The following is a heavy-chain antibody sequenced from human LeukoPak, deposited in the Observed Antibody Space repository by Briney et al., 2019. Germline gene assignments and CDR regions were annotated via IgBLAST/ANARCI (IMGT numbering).Heavy chain of an antibody. CDR3: ARGQAVAAGGFDL. D-gene: IGHD6-19*01. V-gene: IGHV3-21*01. Sequence: GGSLRLSCAASGFTFSSYSMNWVRQAPGKGLEWVSSISSSSSYIYHADSVKGRFTISRDNAKNSLYLQTNSLRAEDTAVYYCARGQAVAAGGFDLWGRGTLVTVSS. J-gene: IGHJ2*01. CDR1: GFTFSSYS. CDR2: ISSSSSYI.